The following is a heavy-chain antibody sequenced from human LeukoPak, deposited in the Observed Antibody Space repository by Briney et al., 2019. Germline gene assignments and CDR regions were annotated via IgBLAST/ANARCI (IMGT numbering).Heavy chain of an antibody. Sequence: GGSLTLSCAASGFTFSSYGMHWVRQAPGKGLEWVAFIRYDGSNKYYADSVKGRFTISRDNSKNTLYLQMNSLRAEDTAVYYCAKEAPLYCSGGSCGYYYYYMDVWGKGTTVTVSS. CDR1: GFTFSSYG. V-gene: IGHV3-30*02. CDR2: IRYDGSNK. J-gene: IGHJ6*03. CDR3: AKEAPLYCSGGSCGYYYYYMDV. D-gene: IGHD2-15*01.